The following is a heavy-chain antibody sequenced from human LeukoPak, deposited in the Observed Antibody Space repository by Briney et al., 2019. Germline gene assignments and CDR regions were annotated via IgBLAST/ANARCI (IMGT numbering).Heavy chain of an antibody. CDR2: ISSDGNSK. CDR1: GFTFSSYA. J-gene: IGHJ4*02. Sequence: GGSLRLSCAASGFTFSSYAVHWVRQAPGKGLEWVAVISSDGNSKNFALSVKGRFAISRDNSKNTLFLQMNNLRSEDTALYYCVSPTADYPFLYYFDSWGQGTLVTVSS. D-gene: IGHD5-12*01. V-gene: IGHV3-30*09. CDR3: VSPTADYPFLYYFDS.